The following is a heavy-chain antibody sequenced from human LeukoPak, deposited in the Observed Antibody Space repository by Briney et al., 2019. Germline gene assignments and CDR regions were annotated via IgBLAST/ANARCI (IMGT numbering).Heavy chain of an antibody. Sequence: SSSGSTIHYADSVKGRFTISRDNAKNSLYLQMNSLRAEDTALYYCAKDRPTRRYCSGGSCYSRYFDYWGQGTLVTVSS. D-gene: IGHD2-15*01. J-gene: IGHJ4*02. V-gene: IGHV3-11*01. CDR3: AKDRPTRRYCSGGSCYSRYFDY. CDR2: SSSGSTI.